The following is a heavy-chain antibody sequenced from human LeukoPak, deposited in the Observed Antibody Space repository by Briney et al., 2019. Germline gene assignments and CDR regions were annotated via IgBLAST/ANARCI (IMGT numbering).Heavy chain of an antibody. CDR1: GFTFSDYY. CDR3: ARLERVCSSTSCYSPDYYYGMDV. Sequence: GGSLRLSCAASGFTFSDYYMSWIRQAPGKGLEWVSYISSSGSTIYYADSVKCRFTISRDNAKNSLYLQMNSLRAEDTAVYYCARLERVCSSTSCYSPDYYYGMDVWGQGTTVTVSS. D-gene: IGHD2-2*01. CDR2: ISSSGSTI. J-gene: IGHJ6*02. V-gene: IGHV3-11*01.